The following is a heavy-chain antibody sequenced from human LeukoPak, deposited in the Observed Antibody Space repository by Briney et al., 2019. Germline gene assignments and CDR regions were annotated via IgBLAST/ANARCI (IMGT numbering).Heavy chain of an antibody. V-gene: IGHV1-46*01. CDR3: ARDGSPHVSMTVVTSPDY. D-gene: IGHD3-22*01. Sequence: ASVKVSCKASGYTFTTYYMHWVRQAPGQGLERMGIINPSGGATSYAQKFQGRVTMTRDTSTSTVYMELSSLRSEDTAVYYCARDGSPHVSMTVVTSPDYWGQGTLVTVSS. CDR2: INPSGGAT. CDR1: GYTFTTYY. J-gene: IGHJ4*02.